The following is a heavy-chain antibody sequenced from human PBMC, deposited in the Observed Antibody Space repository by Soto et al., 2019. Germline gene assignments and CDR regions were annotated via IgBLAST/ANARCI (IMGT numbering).Heavy chain of an antibody. CDR3: TTDGFLLTRD. D-gene: IGHD5-12*01. CDR2: IRSITHGGTS. J-gene: IGHJ4*02. CDR1: GVPFSLTW. V-gene: IGHV3-15*07. Sequence: GGSLRLSCATSGVPFSLTWRNWVRQAPGKGMEWVGRIRSITHGGTSDYAAPVNGRFTISREEAKDMVYLQMNSLKTEGTAEEYCTTDGFLLTRDWGQGPLSTV.